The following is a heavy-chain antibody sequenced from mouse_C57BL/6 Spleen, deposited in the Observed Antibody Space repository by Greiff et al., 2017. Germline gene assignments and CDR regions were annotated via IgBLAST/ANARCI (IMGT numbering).Heavy chain of an antibody. V-gene: IGHV1-64*01. J-gene: IGHJ4*01. CDR2: IHPNSGST. Sequence: QVQLQQPGAELVKPGASVKLSCKASGYTFTSYWMHWVKQRPGQGLEWIGMIHPNSGSTNYNEKFKSKATLTVDKSSSTAYMQLSSLTSEDSAVYYCARDHYGSISGARDDWGQGTSVTVSS. CDR3: ARDHYGSISGARDD. D-gene: IGHD1-1*01. CDR1: GYTFTSYW.